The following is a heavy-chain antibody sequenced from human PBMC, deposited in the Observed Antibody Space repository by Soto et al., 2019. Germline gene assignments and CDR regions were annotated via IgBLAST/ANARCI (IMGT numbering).Heavy chain of an antibody. D-gene: IGHD6-6*01. CDR2: MNPNSGNT. CDR3: ARDSSIATPNNWFDH. Sequence: ASVKVSCKASGYTFTSYDINWVRQATGQGLEWMGWMNPNSGNTGYAQKFQGRVTMTRNTSISTAYMELSSLRSEDTAVYYCARDSSIATPNNWFDHWAQGTLVTVSS. CDR1: GYTFTSYD. J-gene: IGHJ5*02. V-gene: IGHV1-8*01.